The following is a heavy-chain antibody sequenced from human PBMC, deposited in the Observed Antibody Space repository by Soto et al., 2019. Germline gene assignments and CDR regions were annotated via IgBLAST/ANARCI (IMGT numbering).Heavy chain of an antibody. J-gene: IGHJ4*02. CDR2: ITPTLNIA. CDR3: ARGYYSGSNPSSFDY. V-gene: IGHV1-69*01. CDR1: GGTFGSYT. Sequence: QLQLVQSGAEVREPGSSVKVSCKASGGTFGSYTVIWVRQAPGQGLEWMGGITPTLNIAKYAEKFQGRVTITADESTSTVNMHLSSLRSEDTAVYFCARGYYSGSNPSSFDYWGQGTLVAVSS. D-gene: IGHD1-26*01.